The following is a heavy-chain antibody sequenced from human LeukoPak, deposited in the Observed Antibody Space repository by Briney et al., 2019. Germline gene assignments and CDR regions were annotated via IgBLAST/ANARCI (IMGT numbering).Heavy chain of an antibody. D-gene: IGHD5-24*01. Sequence: SETLSLTCSLSGDSLRTNNYFWAWIRQPPGMGLEWIGSISYNGITYYNPFLTSRAVVSVDTSKNQFSLNLNSVTAADTAVYYCARRNGHTWDVGNWFDPWGQGTLVTVTS. V-gene: IGHV4-39*01. CDR1: GDSLRTNNYF. CDR2: ISYNGIT. J-gene: IGHJ5*02. CDR3: ARRNGHTWDVGNWFDP.